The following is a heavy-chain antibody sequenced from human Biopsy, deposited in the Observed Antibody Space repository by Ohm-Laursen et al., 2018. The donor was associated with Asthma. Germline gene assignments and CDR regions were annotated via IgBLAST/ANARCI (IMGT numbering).Heavy chain of an antibody. J-gene: IGHJ4*02. CDR2: INYSGST. Sequence: SETLSLTCTVSGGSLSSGPYYWSWVRQHPGKGLEWIGYINYSGSTFYSPSLESRVTVSVDTSKNQFSLKLSSVTAADTAVYYCATDLWNPQKDYDYWGQGTLVTVSS. CDR3: ATDLWNPQKDYDY. V-gene: IGHV4-31*03. D-gene: IGHD1-1*01. CDR1: GGSLSSGPYY.